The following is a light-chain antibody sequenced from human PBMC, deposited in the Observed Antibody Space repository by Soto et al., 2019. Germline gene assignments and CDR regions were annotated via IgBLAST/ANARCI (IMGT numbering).Light chain of an antibody. J-gene: IGKJ5*01. CDR1: QSVSSDY. Sequence: IGFTQSPFTLSLSPGEGATLSCRASQSVSSDYLVWYQQKPGLPPRLLIYGASSRATGIPDRFSGSGSGTDFTLTISRLEPEDFAVYYCQQYGSPITFGQGTRLENK. CDR3: QQYGSPIT. CDR2: GAS. V-gene: IGKV3-20*01.